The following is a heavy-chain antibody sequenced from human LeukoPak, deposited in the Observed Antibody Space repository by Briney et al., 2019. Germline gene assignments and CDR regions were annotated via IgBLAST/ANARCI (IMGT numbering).Heavy chain of an antibody. Sequence: ASVKVSCRASGYTFTGYYMHWVRQAPGQGLEWMGIINPSGGSTSYAQKFQGRVTMTRDTSTSTVYMELSSLRSEDTAVYYCAREGESHYYYYGMDVWGQGTTVTVSS. CDR3: AREGESHYYYYGMDV. CDR2: INPSGGST. J-gene: IGHJ6*02. D-gene: IGHD5-24*01. V-gene: IGHV1-46*01. CDR1: GYTFTGYY.